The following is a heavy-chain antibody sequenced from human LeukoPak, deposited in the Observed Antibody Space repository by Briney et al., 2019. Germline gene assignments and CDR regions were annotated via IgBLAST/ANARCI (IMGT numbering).Heavy chain of an antibody. CDR2: ISGSAHKI. Sequence: GGSLSLSCVASGITFSNYAVSWVRQAPEKGLDWVSVISGSAHKIRYADSVKGRFTISRDNSENIVYLQMNNLRVEDTAVYYCAGRPTGYSSGYIHWGQGTLVTVSS. CDR1: GITFSNYA. CDR3: AGRPTGYSSGYIH. V-gene: IGHV3-23*01. J-gene: IGHJ4*02. D-gene: IGHD5-18*01.